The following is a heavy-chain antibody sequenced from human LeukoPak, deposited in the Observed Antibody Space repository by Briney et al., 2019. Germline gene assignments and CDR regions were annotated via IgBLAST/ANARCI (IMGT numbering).Heavy chain of an antibody. J-gene: IGHJ4*02. Sequence: GGSLRLSCAASGFTFSSYAMSWVRQAPGKGLEWVSAISGSGDSTNYADSVKGRFTISRDSSKNTLYLQMNSLRAEDTAVYFCAKLYSSGWYGSFDYWGQGILVTVPS. CDR3: AKLYSSGWYGSFDY. CDR1: GFTFSSYA. V-gene: IGHV3-23*01. D-gene: IGHD6-19*01. CDR2: ISGSGDST.